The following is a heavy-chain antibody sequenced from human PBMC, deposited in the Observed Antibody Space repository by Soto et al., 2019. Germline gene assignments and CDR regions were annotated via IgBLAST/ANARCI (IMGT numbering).Heavy chain of an antibody. CDR1: SGSISSSNW. J-gene: IGHJ4*02. Sequence: QVQLQESGPGLVKPSGTLSLTCAVSSGSISSSNWWSWVRQPPGKGLEWIGEIYHSGSTNYNPSLKSRVTISVDKSKNQFSLKLSSVTAADTAVYYCARAGFRSDSSSWYFYFDYWGQGTLVTVSS. V-gene: IGHV4-4*02. CDR3: ARAGFRSDSSSWYFYFDY. D-gene: IGHD6-13*01. CDR2: IYHSGST.